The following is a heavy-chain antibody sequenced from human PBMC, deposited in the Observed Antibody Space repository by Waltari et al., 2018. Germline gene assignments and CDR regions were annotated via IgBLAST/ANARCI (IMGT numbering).Heavy chain of an antibody. D-gene: IGHD6-13*01. J-gene: IGHJ1*01. CDR3: ARDDHGQQLAY. Sequence: EVRLVESGGVGVQPGGSLRLSCAVSGFPFEDFTMHWVRQAPGKGLEWVSYISWDGGDRFYADSVKGRFTISRDNTKNSLYLQMNSLRTDDTALYYCARDDHGQQLAYWGQGTLVTVSS. V-gene: IGHV3-43*01. CDR2: ISWDGGDR. CDR1: GFPFEDFT.